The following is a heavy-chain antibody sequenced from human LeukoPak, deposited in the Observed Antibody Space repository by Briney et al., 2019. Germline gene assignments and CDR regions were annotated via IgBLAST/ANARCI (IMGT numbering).Heavy chain of an antibody. CDR2: IYYSGST. J-gene: IGHJ4*02. CDR1: GGSISSYY. Sequence: SETLSLTCSVPGGSISSYYWSWIRQPPGKGLEWIGYIYYSGSTNHNLSLKSRVTISVDTSKNQFSLKLSSVTAADTAVYYCARVTSSWSLDYWGQGTLVTVSS. D-gene: IGHD6-13*01. CDR3: ARVTSSWSLDY. V-gene: IGHV4-59*01.